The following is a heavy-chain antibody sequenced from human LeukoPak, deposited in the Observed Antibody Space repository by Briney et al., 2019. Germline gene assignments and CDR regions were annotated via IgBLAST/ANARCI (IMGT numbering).Heavy chain of an antibody. CDR2: MSSGSRYI. D-gene: IGHD3-3*01. V-gene: IGHV3-21*01. CDR1: GFTFSSCS. J-gene: IGHJ4*02. Sequence: PGGSLRLSCAASGFTFSSCSMTWLRQAPGKGLEWVSSMSSGSRYIYYADSVRGRFTISRDNAKNSLYLLMNSLRAEDTAVYYCARDRPTGASRLFVVQWGQGTLVTVSS. CDR3: ARDRPTGASRLFVVQ.